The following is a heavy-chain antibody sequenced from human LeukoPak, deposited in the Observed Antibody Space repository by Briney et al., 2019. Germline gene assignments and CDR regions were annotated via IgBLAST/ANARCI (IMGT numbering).Heavy chain of an antibody. CDR1: GFTVSGHY. Sequence: PGGSLRLSCAASGFTVSGHYMGWVRQAPGKGLEWVSILHTGVSTYYADSVKGRFIISRDNSRNTLFLQMNNLRAEDTAVYFCARDRPFGGYDGFDYWGQGTLVTVSS. CDR3: ARDRPFGGYDGFDY. D-gene: IGHD5-12*01. J-gene: IGHJ4*02. V-gene: IGHV3-66*01. CDR2: LHTGVST.